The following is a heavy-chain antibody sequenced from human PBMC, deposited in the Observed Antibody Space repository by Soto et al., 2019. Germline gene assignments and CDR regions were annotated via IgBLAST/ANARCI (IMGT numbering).Heavy chain of an antibody. D-gene: IGHD2-8*01. CDR3: ARDWSPFLYGPEVDY. J-gene: IGHJ4*02. Sequence: QVQLVESGGGVVQPGRSLRLSCAASGFTFSSYAMHWVRQAPGKGLEWVAVISYDGSNKYYADSVKGRFTISRDNSKNTLYLQMTSLRAEDTAVYYCARDWSPFLYGPEVDYWGQGTLVTVSS. V-gene: IGHV3-30-3*01. CDR1: GFTFSSYA. CDR2: ISYDGSNK.